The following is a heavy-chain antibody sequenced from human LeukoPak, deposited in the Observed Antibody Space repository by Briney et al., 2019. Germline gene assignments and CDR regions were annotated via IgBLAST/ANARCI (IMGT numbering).Heavy chain of an antibody. J-gene: IGHJ3*02. Sequence: GGSLRLSCAASGFTFSTYAMHWVRQAPGKGLEWVAVISYDGTTKYHADSAKGRFTISRDNSKNTLYLQMNTLRAEDTAVYYCARVRIVGSTYDAFDIWGQGTMVTVSS. D-gene: IGHD1-26*01. CDR2: ISYDGTTK. CDR1: GFTFSTYA. CDR3: ARVRIVGSTYDAFDI. V-gene: IGHV3-30-3*01.